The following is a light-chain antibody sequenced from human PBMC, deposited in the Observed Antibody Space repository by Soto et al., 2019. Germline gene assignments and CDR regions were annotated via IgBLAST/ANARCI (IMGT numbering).Light chain of an antibody. CDR1: TSDVGAYNY. CDR2: EVS. J-gene: IGLJ1*01. Sequence: QSALTQPASVSGSPGQSITISCTGSTSDVGAYNYVSWYKHHPGQAPQLMIYEVSNRPSGVSNRFSGSKSGNTASLTISGLQAEDQATYYCSSYTSSTTLGVFGTGTKVTVL. CDR3: SSYTSSTTLGV. V-gene: IGLV2-14*01.